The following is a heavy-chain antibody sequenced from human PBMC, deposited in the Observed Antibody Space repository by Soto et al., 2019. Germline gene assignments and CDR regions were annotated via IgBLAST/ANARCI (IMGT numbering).Heavy chain of an antibody. J-gene: IGHJ6*03. D-gene: IGHD3-16*01. CDR1: GGSISSGGYY. CDR3: ASMITFGGVILNYYYMDV. CDR2: IYYSGST. Sequence: SETLSLTCTFSGGSISSGGYYWSWIRQHPGKGLEWIGYIYYSGSTYYNPSLKSRVTISVDTSKNQFSLKLSSVTAADTAVYYCASMITFGGVILNYYYMDVWGKGTTVTVSS. V-gene: IGHV4-31*03.